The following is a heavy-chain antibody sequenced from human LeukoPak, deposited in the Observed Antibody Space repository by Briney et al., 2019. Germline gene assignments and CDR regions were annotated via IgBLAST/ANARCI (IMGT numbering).Heavy chain of an antibody. CDR3: ARDVRDCSGGTCFGSWFEL. CDR2: ISAYNGNT. CDR1: GYTFTFYD. Sequence: AAVKVSCKASGYTFTFYDYCLVRQAPGQGLEWMGWISAYNGNTNYAQKLQGRVTMTTDTSTSTAYMELRSLRSDDTAVYYCARDVRDCSGGTCFGSWFELWGQGTLVTVSS. V-gene: IGHV1-18*01. J-gene: IGHJ5*02. D-gene: IGHD2-15*01.